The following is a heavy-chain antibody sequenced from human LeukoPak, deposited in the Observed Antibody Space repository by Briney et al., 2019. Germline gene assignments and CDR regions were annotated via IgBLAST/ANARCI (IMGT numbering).Heavy chain of an antibody. V-gene: IGHV3-53*01. CDR1: EFTVSRSY. D-gene: IGHD1-14*01. J-gene: IGHJ4*02. CDR2: LRSGGTI. CDR3: AREGEKADVYNRGLDR. Sequence: GGSLRLSCAATEFTVSRSYMTWVRQAPGKGLEWVSVLRSGGTIEYADTVKGRFTISRDISKNTVYLQMNNLRSEDTAVYFCAREGEKADVYNRGLDRWGQGTLVTVSS.